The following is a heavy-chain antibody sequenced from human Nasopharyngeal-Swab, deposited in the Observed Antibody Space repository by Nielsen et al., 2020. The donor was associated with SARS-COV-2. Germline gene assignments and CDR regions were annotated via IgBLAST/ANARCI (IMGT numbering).Heavy chain of an antibody. D-gene: IGHD1-26*01. CDR1: GFTVSSNY. CDR2: IYSGGST. CDR3: AKTRGSGSYPYFDY. V-gene: IGHV3-53*05. J-gene: IGHJ4*02. Sequence: GESLKISCAASGFTVSSNYMSWVRQAPGKGLEWVSVIYSGGSTYYADSVKGRFTISRDNSKNTLYLQMNSLRAEDTAVYYCAKTRGSGSYPYFDYWGQGTLVTVSS.